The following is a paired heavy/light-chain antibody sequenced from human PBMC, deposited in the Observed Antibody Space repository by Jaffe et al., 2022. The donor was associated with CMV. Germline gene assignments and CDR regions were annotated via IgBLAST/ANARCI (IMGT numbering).Light chain of an antibody. J-gene: IGKJ2*01. CDR2: AAS. CDR1: QSISSY. Sequence: DIQMTQSPSSLSASVGDRVTITCRASQSISSYLNWYQQKPGKAPKLLIYAASSLQSGVPSRFSGSGSGTDFTLTISSLQPEDFATYYCQQSYSTPQYTFGQGTKLEIK. CDR3: QQSYSTPQYT. V-gene: IGKV1-39*01.
Heavy chain of an antibody. J-gene: IGHJ6*02. Sequence: EVQLVESGGGLIQPGGSLRLSCAASGFTVSSNYMSWVRQAPGKGLEWVSVIYSGGSTYYADSVKGRFTISRDNSKNTLYLQMNSLRAEDTAVYYCARDRYGDYDYYYYGMDVWGQGTTVTVSS. CDR2: IYSGGST. CDR1: GFTVSSNY. V-gene: IGHV3-53*01. D-gene: IGHD4-17*01. CDR3: ARDRYGDYDYYYYGMDV.